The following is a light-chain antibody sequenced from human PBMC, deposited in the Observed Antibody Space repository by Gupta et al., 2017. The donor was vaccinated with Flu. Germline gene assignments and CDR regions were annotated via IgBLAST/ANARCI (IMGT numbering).Light chain of an antibody. CDR1: QSISNW. CDR3: QQYNDFEWT. V-gene: IGKV1-5*03. CDR2: ETS. Sequence: PSTLSASVGDRVTVTCRSSQSISNWLAWFQQNPGKAPRLLIYETSTLQSGVPSRFSGGGSGTEFTLTISSLQPDDFGTYYCQQYNDFEWTFGQGTKVEIK. J-gene: IGKJ1*01.